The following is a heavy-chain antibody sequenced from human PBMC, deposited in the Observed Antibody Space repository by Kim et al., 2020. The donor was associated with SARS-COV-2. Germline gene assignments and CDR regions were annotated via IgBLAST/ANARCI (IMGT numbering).Heavy chain of an antibody. CDR3: ATDRTY. J-gene: IGHJ4*02. CDR2: STGSSTI. V-gene: IGHV3-48*01. Sequence: STGSSTIYYADEVKGRFTISRDNAKTSLYLQMNSLRGEDTAVYYCATDRTYWGQGTLVTVSS.